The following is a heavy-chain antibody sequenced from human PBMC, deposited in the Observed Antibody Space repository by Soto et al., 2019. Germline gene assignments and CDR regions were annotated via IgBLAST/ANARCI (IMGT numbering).Heavy chain of an antibody. J-gene: IGHJ1*01. D-gene: IGHD1-20*01. V-gene: IGHV1-18*01. CDR3: ARDTDSNRYND. Sequence: QVQVLQSGAAVKRPGASVTVSCKTPGYTFSTSGLSWVRQAPGQGLEWVGWIRPDNGNRKSAQRLQCRVTLTKDTSASTAYMELRSLTADDTAMYYCARDTDSNRYNDWGQGTLVTVSS. CDR1: GYTFSTSG. CDR2: IRPDNGNR.